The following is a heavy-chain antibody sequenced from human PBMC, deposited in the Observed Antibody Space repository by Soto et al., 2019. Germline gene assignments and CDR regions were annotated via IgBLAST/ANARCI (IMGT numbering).Heavy chain of an antibody. CDR1: GYTFTGYY. CDR2: INPNSGGT. Sequence: QVQLVQSGAEVKKPGASVKVSCKASGYTFTGYYMHWGRRPPGQGLEWLGWINPNSGGTNYAQKFQGWVTMTRDTSISTAYMELSRLRSDDTAVYYCARAGMITFGGVIAAFGYWGQGTLVTVSS. J-gene: IGHJ4*02. D-gene: IGHD3-16*02. CDR3: ARAGMITFGGVIAAFGY. V-gene: IGHV1-2*04.